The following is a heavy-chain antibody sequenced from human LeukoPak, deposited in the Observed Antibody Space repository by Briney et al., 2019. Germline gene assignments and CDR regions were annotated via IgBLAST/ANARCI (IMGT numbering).Heavy chain of an antibody. J-gene: IGHJ4*02. CDR3: ARDGAYCGGDCYPYYFDY. Sequence: GGSLRLSCAASGFTFSSYSMNWVRQAPGKELEWVSSISSSSSYIYYADSVKGRFTISRDNAKNSLYLQMNSLRAEDTAVYYCARDGAYCGGDCYPYYFDYWGQGTLVTVSS. CDR2: ISSSSSYI. V-gene: IGHV3-21*01. CDR1: GFTFSSYS. D-gene: IGHD2-21*01.